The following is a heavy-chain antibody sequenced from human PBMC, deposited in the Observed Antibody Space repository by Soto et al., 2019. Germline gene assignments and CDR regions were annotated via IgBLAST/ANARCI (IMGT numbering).Heavy chain of an antibody. CDR2: ISAYNGNT. CDR3: ARDSVYCSGDSCYPFDY. CDR1: GYTFTTYG. J-gene: IGHJ4*02. V-gene: IGHV1-18*01. D-gene: IGHD2-15*01. Sequence: ASVKVSCKASGYTFTTYGIRWVRQAPGQGLEWMGWISAYNGNTNSAQKLQGRVTMTTDTSTSTAYMELRSLRSDDTAVYYCARDSVYCSGDSCYPFDYWGQGTLVTVSS.